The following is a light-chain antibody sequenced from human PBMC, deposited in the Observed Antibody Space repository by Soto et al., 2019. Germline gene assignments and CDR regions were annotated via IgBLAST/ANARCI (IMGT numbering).Light chain of an antibody. J-gene: IGLJ1*01. CDR1: RTDSDNYDS. CDR2: DVN. CDR3: SLYSSNGSLI. Sequence: QSALTQPPPLTGSPVQSVSASSTATRTDSDNYDSVSWYQQAPGTAPNLIISDVNNRPSGVRDRFSGSRSPKQASLTISGLQAEDETDYFCSLYSSNGSLIFGPGTKVTVL. V-gene: IGLV2-18*01.